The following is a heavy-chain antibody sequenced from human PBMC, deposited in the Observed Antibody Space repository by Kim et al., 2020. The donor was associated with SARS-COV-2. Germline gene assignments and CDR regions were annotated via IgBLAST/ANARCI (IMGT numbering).Heavy chain of an antibody. D-gene: IGHD6-13*01. CDR2: IYYSGST. Sequence: SETLSLTCTVSGGSISSSSYYWGWIRQPPGKGLEWIGSIYYSGSTYYNPSLKSRVTISVDTSKNQFSLKLSSVTAADTAVYYCARHGQQLVSCWFDPWGQGTLVTVSS. J-gene: IGHJ5*02. V-gene: IGHV4-39*01. CDR1: GGSISSSSYY. CDR3: ARHGQQLVSCWFDP.